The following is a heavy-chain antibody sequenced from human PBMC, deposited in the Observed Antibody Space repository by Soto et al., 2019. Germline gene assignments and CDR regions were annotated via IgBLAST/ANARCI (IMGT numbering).Heavy chain of an antibody. V-gene: IGHV1-3*01. J-gene: IGHJ4*02. CDR3: AYCSGGSCYSFDY. CDR1: GYTFSSYA. D-gene: IGHD2-15*01. CDR2: INAGNGNT. Sequence: ASVKVSCKASGYTFSSYAMHWVRQAPGQRLEWMGWINAGNGNTKYSQKFQGRVTITRDTSASTAYMELSSLTSEDTAVYYCAYCSGGSCYSFDYWGQGTLVTVSS.